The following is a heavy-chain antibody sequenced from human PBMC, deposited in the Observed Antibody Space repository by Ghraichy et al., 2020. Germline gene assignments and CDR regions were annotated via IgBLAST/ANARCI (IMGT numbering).Heavy chain of an antibody. V-gene: IGHV3-66*02. CDR3: ARGTWSPVDF. D-gene: IGHD1-1*01. Sequence: GGSLRLSCAASGFTVNTNYMSWVRQAPGKGLEWVSVISAGGSTYYADSVKGRFTLSRDNSKNTLYLQLNSLRPGDTAVYYCARGTWSPVDFWGQGTLVTVSS. CDR1: GFTVNTNY. CDR2: ISAGGST. J-gene: IGHJ4*02.